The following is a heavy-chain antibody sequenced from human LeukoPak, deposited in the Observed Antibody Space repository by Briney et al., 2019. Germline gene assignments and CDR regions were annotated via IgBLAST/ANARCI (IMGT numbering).Heavy chain of an antibody. J-gene: IGHJ4*02. Sequence: GGSLRLSCAASGFTFSSYSMNWVRQAPGKGLEWVSYISSSSSYIYYADSVKGRFTISRDNAKNSLYLQMNSLRAEDTAVYYCARGGRWLQFCDYWGQGTLVTVSS. CDR2: ISSSSSYI. CDR1: GFTFSSYS. CDR3: ARGGRWLQFCDY. D-gene: IGHD5-24*01. V-gene: IGHV3-21*01.